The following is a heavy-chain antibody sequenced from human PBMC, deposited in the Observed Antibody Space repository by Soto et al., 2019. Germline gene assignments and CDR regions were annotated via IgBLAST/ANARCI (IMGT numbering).Heavy chain of an antibody. J-gene: IGHJ6*02. Sequence: SETLSLTCAVYGGSFSGYYWGWIRQPPGQGLEWIGEINHSGSTNYNPSLKRRVTISVDTSKNQFSLKLSSVTAADTAVYYCARGALGVTMFGRSPPYYYYYGMDVWGQGTTVTVSS. CDR3: ARGALGVTMFGRSPPYYYYYGMDV. V-gene: IGHV4-34*01. D-gene: IGHD3-3*01. CDR2: INHSGST. CDR1: GGSFSGYY.